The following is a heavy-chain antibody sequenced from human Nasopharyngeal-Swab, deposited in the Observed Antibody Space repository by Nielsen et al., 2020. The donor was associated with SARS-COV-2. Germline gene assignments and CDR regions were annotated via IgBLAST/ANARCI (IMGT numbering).Heavy chain of an antibody. D-gene: IGHD2-15*01. CDR3: ARGPLDSTHDFGY. CDR1: SESFSAYY. V-gene: IGHV4-34*01. CDR2: IHQSGIT. Sequence: SETLSLTCAVNSESFSAYYWSWIRQPPGNGLEWIGQIHQSGITYYNAPLKSRVIISVEMSKNQISLKLNSVTAADTAVYYCARGPLDSTHDFGYWDQGTLVTVPS. J-gene: IGHJ4*02.